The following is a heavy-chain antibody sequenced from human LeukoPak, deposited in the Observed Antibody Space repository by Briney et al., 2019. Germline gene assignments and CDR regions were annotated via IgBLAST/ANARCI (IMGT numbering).Heavy chain of an antibody. CDR3: ARHEEGSYYYGLDV. CDR1: GGSISRNGYF. J-gene: IGHJ6*02. CDR2: IYYSVST. Sequence: SETLPLTCSVSGGSISRNGYFWGWIRQPPGKGLEWIGSIYYSVSTYYNPSLTSRVTMSVDTSKNQFSLKLSSVTAADTAIYYCARHEEGSYYYGLDVWGQGTTVIVSS. V-gene: IGHV4-39*01.